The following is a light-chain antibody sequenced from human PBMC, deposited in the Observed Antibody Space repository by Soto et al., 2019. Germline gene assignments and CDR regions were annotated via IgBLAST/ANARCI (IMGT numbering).Light chain of an antibody. J-gene: IGKJ2*01. CDR3: QQYNNWPPYT. Sequence: EIVMTQSPATLSVSPGEGATLSCRASQSISSNLAWYQHKPGQAPRLLIYGASTRATGVPARFSGSGSGTEFTLTISSLQSEDFAVYYCQQYNNWPPYTFGQGTKLEIK. V-gene: IGKV3-15*01. CDR2: GAS. CDR1: QSISSN.